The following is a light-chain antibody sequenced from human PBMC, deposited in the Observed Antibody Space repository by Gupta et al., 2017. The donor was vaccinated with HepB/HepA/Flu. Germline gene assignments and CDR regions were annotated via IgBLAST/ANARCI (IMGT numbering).Light chain of an antibody. CDR2: DNN. CDR3: GTWDSSLSAGV. J-gene: IGLJ2*01. V-gene: IGLV1-51*01. Sequence: RSVSATSGQKVTVSCSGSSSNIGKDYVSWYQQLPGTAPKLLIYDNNKRPSGIPDRFSGSKSGTSATLGITGLQTGDEADYYCGTWDSSLSAGVFGGGTKLTVL. CDR1: SSNIGKDY.